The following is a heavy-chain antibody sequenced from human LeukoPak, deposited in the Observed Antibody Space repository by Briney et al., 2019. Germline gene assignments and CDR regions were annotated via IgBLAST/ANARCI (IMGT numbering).Heavy chain of an antibody. CDR1: GGSFSGYY. Sequence: SETLSLTCAVYGGSFSGYYWSWIRQPPGKGLEWIGEINHSGSTNYNPSLKSRVTISVDTSKNQFSLKLSSVTAADTAVYYCARGRLTIPAYYYYYYYMDVWGKGTTVTVSS. D-gene: IGHD3-3*01. CDR3: ARGRLTIPAYYYYYYYMDV. V-gene: IGHV4-34*01. CDR2: INHSGST. J-gene: IGHJ6*03.